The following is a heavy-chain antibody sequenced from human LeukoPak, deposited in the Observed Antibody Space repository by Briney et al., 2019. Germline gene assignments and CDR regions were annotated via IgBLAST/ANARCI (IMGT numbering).Heavy chain of an antibody. CDR3: ASRLNKYSNYAPGY. V-gene: IGHV3-21*01. CDR2: ISSSSSYI. Sequence: GGSLRLSCAASGFTFSSYSMNWVRQAPGKGLEWVSSISSSSSYIYYADSVKGRFTISRDNAKNSLYLQMNSLRAEDTAVYYCASRLNKYSNYAPGYWGQGTLVTVSS. CDR1: GFTFSSYS. J-gene: IGHJ4*02. D-gene: IGHD4-11*01.